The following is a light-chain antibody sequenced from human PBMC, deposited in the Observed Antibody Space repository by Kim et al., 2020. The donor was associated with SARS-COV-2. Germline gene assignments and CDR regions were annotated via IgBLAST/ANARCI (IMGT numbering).Light chain of an antibody. J-gene: IGLJ2*01. V-gene: IGLV1-40*01. CDR2: GNS. Sequence: GQRVTISCTGSSSNIGAGYDVHWYQQLPGTAPKLLIYGNSNRPSGVPDRFSGSKSGTSASLAITGLQAEDEADYYCQSYDSSLSVVFGGGTKLTVL. CDR3: QSYDSSLSVV. CDR1: SSNIGAGYD.